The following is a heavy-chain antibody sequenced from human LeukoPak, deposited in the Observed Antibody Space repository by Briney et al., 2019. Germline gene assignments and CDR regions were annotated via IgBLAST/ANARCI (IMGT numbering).Heavy chain of an antibody. Sequence: GGSLRLSCAASGFTFSSYEMNWVRQAPGKGLEWVSYISSSGSTIYYADSVKGRFTISRDNAKNSLYLQMNSLRAEDTAVYYCAKANFGPSGYSYGSDGYYYMDVWGKGTTVTISS. CDR2: ISSSGSTI. V-gene: IGHV3-48*03. D-gene: IGHD5-18*01. CDR3: AKANFGPSGYSYGSDGYYYMDV. J-gene: IGHJ6*03. CDR1: GFTFSSYE.